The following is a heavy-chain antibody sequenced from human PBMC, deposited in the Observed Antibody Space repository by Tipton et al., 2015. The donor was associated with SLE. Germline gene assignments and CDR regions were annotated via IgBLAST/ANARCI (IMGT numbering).Heavy chain of an antibody. J-gene: IGHJ3*02. CDR1: GGTFSSYA. CDR2: ISAYNGNT. D-gene: IGHD1-26*01. Sequence: QSGAEVKKPGASVKVSCKASGGTFSSYAISWVRQAPGQGLEWMGWISAYNGNTNYAQKLQGRVTMTTDTSTSTAYMELRSLRSDDTAVYYCARLELLLDAFDIWGQGTMVTVSS. CDR3: ARLELLLDAFDI. V-gene: IGHV1-18*01.